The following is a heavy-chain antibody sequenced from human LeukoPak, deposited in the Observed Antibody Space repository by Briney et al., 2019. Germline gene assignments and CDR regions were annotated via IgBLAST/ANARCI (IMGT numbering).Heavy chain of an antibody. Sequence: ASVKVSCKASGYSFTGYDIHWVRQAPGQGLEWMGWINPNSGGTNYAQRFQGRVTLTRDTSISTAYMELSSLKSDDTAVYFCARDLYSSATDLYSSAWTGAFDVWGQGTMVTVSS. J-gene: IGHJ3*01. CDR1: GYSFTGYD. D-gene: IGHD6-19*01. CDR2: INPNSGGT. V-gene: IGHV1-2*02. CDR3: ARDLYSSATDLYSSAWTGAFDV.